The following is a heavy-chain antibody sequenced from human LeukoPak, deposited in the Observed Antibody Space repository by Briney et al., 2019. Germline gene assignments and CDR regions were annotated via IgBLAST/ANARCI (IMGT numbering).Heavy chain of an antibody. CDR2: ISAYNGNT. CDR1: GYTFTIYG. V-gene: IGHV1-18*01. CDR3: ARDFPSYSKYYYYYGMDV. J-gene: IGHJ6*02. D-gene: IGHD4-11*01. Sequence: ASVKVSCKASGYTFTIYGISWVRQAPEQGLEWMGWISAYNGNTNYAQKLQGRVTMTTDTSTSTAYMELRSLRSDDTAVYYCARDFPSYSKYYYYYGMDVWGQGTTVTVSS.